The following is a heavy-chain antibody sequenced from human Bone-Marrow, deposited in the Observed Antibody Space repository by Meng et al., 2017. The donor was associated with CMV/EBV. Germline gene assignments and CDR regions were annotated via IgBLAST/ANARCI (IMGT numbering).Heavy chain of an antibody. CDR3: AHSSVEVPAAMVFDY. CDR2: IYWNDDK. V-gene: IGHV2-5*01. D-gene: IGHD2-2*01. CDR1: GFSLSTSGVG. J-gene: IGHJ4*02. Sequence: SGPPLVKPTQTLTLTCTFAGFSLSTSGVGVGWIRQPPGKALEWLALIYWNDDKRYSPSLKSRLTITKDTSKNQVVLTMTNMDRVDTGTYYCAHSSVEVPAAMVFDYWGQGTLVTVSS.